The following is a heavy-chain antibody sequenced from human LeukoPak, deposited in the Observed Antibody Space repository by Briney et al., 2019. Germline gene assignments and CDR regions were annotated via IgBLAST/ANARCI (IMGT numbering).Heavy chain of an antibody. CDR1: GFRFGGFW. V-gene: IGHV3-7*01. CDR2: INQDGSEK. J-gene: IGHJ3*02. Sequence: GGSLRLSCEASGFRFGGFWMNWVRQAPGKGPERVANINQDGSEKLYVDSVKGRFTISRDNAKNSLYLQMNSLRVEDTAVYYCTRHVREAYDIWGHGTMVTVSS. D-gene: IGHD3-16*01. CDR3: TRHVREAYDI.